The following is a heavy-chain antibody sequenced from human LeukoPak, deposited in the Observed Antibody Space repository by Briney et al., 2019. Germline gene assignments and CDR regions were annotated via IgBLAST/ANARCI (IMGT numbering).Heavy chain of an antibody. D-gene: IGHD6-13*01. V-gene: IGHV3-23*01. J-gene: IGHJ4*02. CDR3: AKDRAQQLVLDF. Sequence: GGSLRLSCAASGFTFSNTWMSWVRQAPGKGLEWVSAIIGSGSSTYYADSVKGRFTISRDNSKNTLFLQMNSLRAEDTAVYYCAKDRAQQLVLDFWGQGTLVTVSS. CDR1: GFTFSNTW. CDR2: IIGSGSST.